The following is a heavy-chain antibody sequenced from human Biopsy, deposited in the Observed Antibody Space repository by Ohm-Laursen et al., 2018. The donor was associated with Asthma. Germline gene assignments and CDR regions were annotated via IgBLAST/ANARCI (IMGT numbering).Heavy chain of an antibody. CDR2: ISWNSGNI. J-gene: IGHJ4*01. Sequence: SLRLSCAAFGFAFDSYAMHWVRQAPGKGLEWVSSISWNSGNIDYAVSVKGRFTISRDNAKNSLYLQMQSLRPEDTAFYYCAKSADYYDSTDYLDFWGRGTLVTVSS. D-gene: IGHD3-22*01. CDR1: GFAFDSYA. CDR3: AKSADYYDSTDYLDF. V-gene: IGHV3-9*01.